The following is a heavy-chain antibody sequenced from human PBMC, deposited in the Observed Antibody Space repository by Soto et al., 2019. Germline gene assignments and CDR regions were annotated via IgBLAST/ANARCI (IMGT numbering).Heavy chain of an antibody. V-gene: IGHV4-39*01. J-gene: IGHJ3*02. D-gene: IGHD2-15*01. CDR3: ARDIVVVVAGSNRTYDAFDI. CDR2: IYYSGST. Sequence: QLQLQESGPGLVKPSETLSLTCTVSGGSISSSSYYWGWIRQPPGKGLEWIGSIYYSGSTYYNPSLKSRVTISVDTSKNQFSLKLSSVTAADTAVYYCARDIVVVVAGSNRTYDAFDIWGQGTMVTVSS. CDR1: GGSISSSSYY.